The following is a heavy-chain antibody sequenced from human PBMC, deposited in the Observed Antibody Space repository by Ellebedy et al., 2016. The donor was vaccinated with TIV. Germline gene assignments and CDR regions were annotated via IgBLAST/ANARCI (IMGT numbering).Heavy chain of an antibody. D-gene: IGHD2-2*01. CDR2: LRSRAYRETT. CDR3: ARAYCSSTSCSFLDALDI. V-gene: IGHV3-49*03. CDR1: GFTFGNYG. Sequence: GGSLRLSXTASGFTFGNYGMSWLRQAPGKGLEWVGFLRSRAYRETTEHAASVKGRFTISRDDSKSIAYLQMNSLNTEDTAMYYLARAYCSSTSCSFLDALDIWGQGTMVTVSS. J-gene: IGHJ3*02.